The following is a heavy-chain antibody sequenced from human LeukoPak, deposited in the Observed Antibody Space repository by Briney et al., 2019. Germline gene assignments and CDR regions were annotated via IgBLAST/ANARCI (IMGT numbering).Heavy chain of an antibody. D-gene: IGHD2-15*01. CDR1: GFTFSSYA. CDR3: AKVGYCSGGSCYGWRRPIFDY. J-gene: IGHJ4*02. CDR2: VSGSGGST. Sequence: GGSLRLSCAASGFTFSSYAMSSVRQAPGKGLEWVSAVSGSGGSTYYADSVKGRFTISRDNSKNTLYLQMTSLRAEDTAVYYCAKVGYCSGGSCYGWRRPIFDYWGQGTLVTVSS. V-gene: IGHV3-23*01.